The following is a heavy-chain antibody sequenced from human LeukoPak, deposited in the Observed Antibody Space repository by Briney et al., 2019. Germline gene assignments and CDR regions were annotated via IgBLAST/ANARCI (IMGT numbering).Heavy chain of an antibody. J-gene: IGHJ4*02. CDR2: IRSKASSYTT. Sequence: GGSLRLSCAASGFDFSGFYMHWVRQASGRGLEWVGLIRSKASSYTTVYAASVKGRFTISRDDSKNTAYLQMNSLKTEDTAVYYCTRQDCSGGSCSYVDYWGQGTLVTVSS. CDR1: GFDFSGFY. CDR3: TRQDCSGGSCSYVDY. D-gene: IGHD2-15*01. V-gene: IGHV3-73*01.